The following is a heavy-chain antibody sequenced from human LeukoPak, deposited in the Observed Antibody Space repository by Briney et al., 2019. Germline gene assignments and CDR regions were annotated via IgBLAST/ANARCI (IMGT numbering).Heavy chain of an antibody. CDR1: GFTFGAYS. V-gene: IGHV3-9*01. D-gene: IGHD7-27*01. CDR3: AKGNWGSPFDS. CDR2: ISWNSGTI. J-gene: IGHJ4*02. Sequence: PGGSLRLSCAASGFTFGAYSMHWVRQVPGKDLEWVSGISWNSGTIDYVDSVRGRFTISRDNAKSSLYLQMNSLRADDTALYYCAKGNWGSPFDSWGQGTLVAVSS.